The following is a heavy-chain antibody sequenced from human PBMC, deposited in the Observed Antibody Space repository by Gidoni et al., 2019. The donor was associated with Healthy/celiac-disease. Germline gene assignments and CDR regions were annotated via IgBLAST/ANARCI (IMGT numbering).Heavy chain of an antibody. J-gene: IGHJ5*02. Sequence: QVQLQQWGAGLLKPSETLSLTCAVYGGSFSGYYWSWIRQPPGKGLEWIGEINHSGSTNYNPSLKSRVTISVDTSKNQFSLKLSSVTAADTAVYYCARGSSYYDFWSGYQNWFDPWGQGTLVTVSS. D-gene: IGHD3-3*01. V-gene: IGHV4-34*01. CDR2: INHSGST. CDR1: GGSFSGYY. CDR3: ARGSSYYDFWSGYQNWFDP.